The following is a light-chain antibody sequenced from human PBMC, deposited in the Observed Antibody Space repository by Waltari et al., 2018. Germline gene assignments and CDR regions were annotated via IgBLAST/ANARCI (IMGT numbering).Light chain of an antibody. J-gene: IGLJ2*01. CDR2: RDN. Sequence: QSVLTQPPSASGTPGQRVTISCSGSNSTIGSNYVYWYQQLPGTTPKLLISRDNQRPSGVPDRFSGSKSDTSASLAISGLRSEDEADYYCAAWDNSLSGVIFGGGTKLTVL. V-gene: IGLV1-47*01. CDR1: NSTIGSNY. CDR3: AAWDNSLSGVI.